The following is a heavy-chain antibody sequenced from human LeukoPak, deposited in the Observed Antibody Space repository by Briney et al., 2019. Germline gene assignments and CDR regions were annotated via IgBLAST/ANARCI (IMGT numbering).Heavy chain of an antibody. J-gene: IGHJ4*02. V-gene: IGHV3-64D*06. CDR2: ISSNGNNT. CDR1: GFTFSTYV. Sequence: PGESLRLSCSVSGFTFSTYVMHWVRQAPGKGLEYVSAISSNGNNTYYADSVKGRFTISRDNSKNTLYLQMRSLRADDTAVYYCVKGTGYWGQGTLVTVSS. CDR3: VKGTGY.